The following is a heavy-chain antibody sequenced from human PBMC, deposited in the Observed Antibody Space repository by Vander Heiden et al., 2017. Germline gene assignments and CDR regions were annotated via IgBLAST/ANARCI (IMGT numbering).Heavy chain of an antibody. Sequence: QVHLQHWGPGLLKPSGTLSLTCAVYGGSFSGYYWSWIRQPPGKGLEWIGEINHSGSTNYNPSLKRRVTISVDTSKNQFSLKLSSVTAADTAVYYCARGWYSSSWYGYWGQGTLVTVSS. CDR1: GGSFSGYY. J-gene: IGHJ4*02. CDR3: ARGWYSSSWYGY. CDR2: INHSGST. D-gene: IGHD6-13*01. V-gene: IGHV4-34*01.